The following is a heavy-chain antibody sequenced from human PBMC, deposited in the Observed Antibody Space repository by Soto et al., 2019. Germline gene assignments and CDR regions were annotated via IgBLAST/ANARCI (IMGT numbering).Heavy chain of an antibody. CDR2: INWNGGST. CDR1: GFTFDDYG. V-gene: IGHV3-20*01. J-gene: IGHJ6*03. CDR3: ARNPGDYGSGSYYKNYYYYYMDV. D-gene: IGHD3-10*01. Sequence: GGSLRLSCAASGFTFDDYGMSWVRQAPGKGLEWVSGINWNGGSTGYADSVKGRFTISRDNAKNSLYLQMNSLRAEDTALYHCARNPGDYGSGSYYKNYYYYYMDVWGKGTTVTVSS.